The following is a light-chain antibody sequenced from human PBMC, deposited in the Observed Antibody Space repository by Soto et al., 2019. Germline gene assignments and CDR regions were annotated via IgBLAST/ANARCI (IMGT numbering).Light chain of an antibody. CDR1: QSVLHTSNNKNL. CDR3: YQRFGSSRT. CDR2: WAS. Sequence: IVVTQSPDSLAVSLGERSTINCKSSQSVLHTSNNKNLLAWYQQKPGQPPKLLISWASTGGSGVPDRFSGTGSGTDFALTISSLQAEDVAVYYCYQRFGSSRTFGQLTNVEIK. J-gene: IGKJ1*01. V-gene: IGKV4-1*01.